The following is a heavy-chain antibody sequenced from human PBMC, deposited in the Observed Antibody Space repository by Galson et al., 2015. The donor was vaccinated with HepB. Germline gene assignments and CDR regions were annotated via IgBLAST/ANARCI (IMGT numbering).Heavy chain of an antibody. D-gene: IGHD3-22*01. CDR2: ISSSSSTI. J-gene: IGHJ4*02. V-gene: IGHV3-48*02. CDR1: GFTFSSYS. CDR3: ARDTPYYYDSSGYWHFDY. Sequence: SLRLSCAASGFTFSSYSMNWVRQAPGKGLEWVSYISSSSSTIYYADSVKGRFTISRDNAKNSLYLQMNSLRDEDTAVYYCARDTPYYYDSSGYWHFDYWGQGTLVTVSS.